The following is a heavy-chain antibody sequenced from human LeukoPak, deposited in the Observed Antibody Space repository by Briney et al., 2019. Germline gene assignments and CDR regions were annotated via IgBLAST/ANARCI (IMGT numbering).Heavy chain of an antibody. Sequence: VASVKVSCKASGYTFTGYYMHWVRQAPGQGLEWMGWINPNSGGTNYAQKFQGRVTMTRDTSISTAYMELSRLRSDDTAVYYCARDLGVVITSSALGYWGQGTLVTVSS. V-gene: IGHV1-2*02. D-gene: IGHD3-3*01. CDR3: ARDLGVVITSSALGY. CDR1: GYTFTGYY. CDR2: INPNSGGT. J-gene: IGHJ4*02.